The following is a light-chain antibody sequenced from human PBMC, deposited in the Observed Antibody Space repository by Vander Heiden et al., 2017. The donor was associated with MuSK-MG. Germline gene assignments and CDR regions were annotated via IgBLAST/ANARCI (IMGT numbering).Light chain of an antibody. J-gene: IGLJ2*01. Sequence: SYELAQPPSVSVSPGQTARLTCSGDGLPKQYAYWYQQKPGQAPVLVIYKDSERTSGIPERFSGSSSGTTVTLTISGVQAEDEADYYCQSADSRGTVVFGGGTKLTVL. V-gene: IGLV3-25*03. CDR3: QSADSRGTVV. CDR2: KDS. CDR1: GLPKQY.